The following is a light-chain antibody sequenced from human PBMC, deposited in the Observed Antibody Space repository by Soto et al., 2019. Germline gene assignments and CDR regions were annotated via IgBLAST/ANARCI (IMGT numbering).Light chain of an antibody. CDR2: DAS. J-gene: IGKJ4*01. V-gene: IGKV1-5*01. Sequence: DIQMTQSPSTLSASVGDIVTITCRASQSISSWLAWYQQKPGKAPKLLIYDASSLESGVPSRFSGSGSGTEFTLTISSLQPDDFATYYCQRLSHAFGGGTKVDIK. CDR3: QRLSHA. CDR1: QSISSW.